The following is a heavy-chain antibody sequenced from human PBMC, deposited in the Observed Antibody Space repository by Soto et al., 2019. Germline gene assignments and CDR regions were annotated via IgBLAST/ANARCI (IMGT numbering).Heavy chain of an antibody. CDR3: ASYKAYGSGLDAFDI. J-gene: IGHJ3*02. Sequence: QVRLVQSGAEVKKPGSSVEVSCKASGGSFTSYAVSWVRQAPGQGLEWMGGIIPIFGTPNYAQKFQGRVTISAHRSTHTAYMELSSLRSEDTAVYFCASYKAYGSGLDAFDIWGQGTVVTVSP. V-gene: IGHV1-69*06. D-gene: IGHD3-10*01. CDR1: GGSFTSYA. CDR2: IIPIFGTP.